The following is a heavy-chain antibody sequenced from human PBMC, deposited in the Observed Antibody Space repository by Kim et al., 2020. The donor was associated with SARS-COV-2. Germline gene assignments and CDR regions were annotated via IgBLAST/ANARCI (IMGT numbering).Heavy chain of an antibody. CDR2: LSGSIPDT. Sequence: GGSLRLSCAASGFTFSDNAMSWVRRAPGKGLEWVSGLSGSIPDTNYADSVRGRFTISRDNSKNMLYLQMASLRVEDAAVYYCAKEFHSVSCRECGYYSW. V-gene: IGHV3-23*01. CDR1: GFTFSDNA. J-gene: IGHJ5*01. CDR3: AKEFHSVSCRECGYYS. D-gene: IGHD5-12*01.